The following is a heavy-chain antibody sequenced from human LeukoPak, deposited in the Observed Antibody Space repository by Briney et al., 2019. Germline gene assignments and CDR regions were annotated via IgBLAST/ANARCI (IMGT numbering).Heavy chain of an antibody. Sequence: SETLSLTCAVYGGSFSDYYWSWIRQPPGKGLEWIGEINHSGSTNYNPSLKSRVTISVDTSKNQFSLKLSSVTAADTAVYYCARHRIVVVPAAIPNYFDYWGQGTLVTVSS. CDR2: INHSGST. V-gene: IGHV4-34*01. J-gene: IGHJ4*02. D-gene: IGHD2-2*02. CDR1: GGSFSDYY. CDR3: ARHRIVVVPAAIPNYFDY.